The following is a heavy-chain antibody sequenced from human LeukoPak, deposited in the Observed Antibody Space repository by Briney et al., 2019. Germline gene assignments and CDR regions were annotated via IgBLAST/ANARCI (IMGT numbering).Heavy chain of an antibody. CDR2: ISAYNGNT. V-gene: IGHV1-18*01. J-gene: IGHJ6*03. CDR1: GYTFTSYG. CDR3: ARGDSSSWYPLNYYYYYYMDV. D-gene: IGHD6-13*01. Sequence: ASAKVSCKASGYTFTSYGISWVRQAPGQGLEWMGWISAYNGNTNYAQKLQGRVTMTTDTSTSTAYMELRSLRSDDTAVYYCARGDSSSWYPLNYYYYYYMDVWGKGTTVTVSS.